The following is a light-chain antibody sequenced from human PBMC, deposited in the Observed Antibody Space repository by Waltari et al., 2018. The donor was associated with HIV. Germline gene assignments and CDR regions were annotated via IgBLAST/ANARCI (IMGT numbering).Light chain of an antibody. Sequence: SYVLTQPPSVSVAPGQTARISCEGDNIGSKSVHWYQQKPGQAPVLVVYYDTDRPSRIPERFSGSNSGNTATLIISGVEAGDEADYYCHVWDSFSDHRVFGGGTELTVL. J-gene: IGLJ2*01. CDR1: NIGSKS. CDR3: HVWDSFSDHRV. CDR2: YDT. V-gene: IGLV3-21*02.